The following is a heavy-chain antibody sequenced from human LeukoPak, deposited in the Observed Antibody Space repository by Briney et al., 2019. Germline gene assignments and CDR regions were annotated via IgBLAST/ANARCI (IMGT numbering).Heavy chain of an antibody. J-gene: IGHJ5*02. CDR3: ANFPPPAVIAAAGTNWFDP. Sequence: PGGSLRLSCAASGFTFSSYEMNWVRQAPGKGLEWVSAISGSGGSTYYADSVKGRFTISRDNSKNTLYLQMNSLRAEDTAVYYCANFPPPAVIAAAGTNWFDPWGQGTLVTVSS. D-gene: IGHD6-13*01. CDR2: ISGSGGST. CDR1: GFTFSSYE. V-gene: IGHV3-23*01.